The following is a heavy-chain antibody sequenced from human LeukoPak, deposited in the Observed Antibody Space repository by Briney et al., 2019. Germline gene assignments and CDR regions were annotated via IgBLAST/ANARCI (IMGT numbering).Heavy chain of an antibody. D-gene: IGHD5-18*01. J-gene: IGHJ4*02. Sequence: GGSLRLSCAASGFTFSSYAMHWVRQAPGKGLEWVAVISYDGSNKYYADSVKGRFTISRDNSKNTLYLQMNSLRAEDTAVYYCASTDTAMGGWGQGTLVTASS. CDR2: ISYDGSNK. V-gene: IGHV3-30-3*01. CDR1: GFTFSSYA. CDR3: ASTDTAMGG.